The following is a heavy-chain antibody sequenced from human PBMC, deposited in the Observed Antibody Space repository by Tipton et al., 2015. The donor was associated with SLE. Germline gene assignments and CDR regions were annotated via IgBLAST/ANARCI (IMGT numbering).Heavy chain of an antibody. J-gene: IGHJ4*02. D-gene: IGHD2-15*01. CDR2: IYYSGST. CDR3: ARRLGGSGFDY. Sequence: TLSLTCTVSGGSISSYYWSWIRQPPGKGLEWIGYIYYSGSTNNNPSLKSRVTISVDTSKNQFSLKLSSVTAADTAVYYCARRLGGSGFDYWGQGTLVTVSS. V-gene: IGHV4-59*08. CDR1: GGSISSYY.